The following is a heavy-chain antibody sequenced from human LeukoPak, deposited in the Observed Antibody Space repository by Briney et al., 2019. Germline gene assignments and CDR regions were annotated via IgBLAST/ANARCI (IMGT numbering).Heavy chain of an antibody. J-gene: IGHJ4*02. CDR1: GGSISGKY. V-gene: IGHV4-59*12. D-gene: IGHD6-19*01. CDR3: ARGAHPQWPPMQY. CDR2: IYYIGTT. Sequence: SETLSLTCSVSGGSISGKYWSWIRQSPGKGLEWIGYIYYIGTTKYNPSLKSRVTISIDTSKNQFSLKLSSVTAADTGVYYCARGAHPQWPPMQYWGQGSLVTVSS.